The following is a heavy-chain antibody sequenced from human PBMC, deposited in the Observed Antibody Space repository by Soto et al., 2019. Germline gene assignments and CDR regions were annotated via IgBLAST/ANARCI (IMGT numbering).Heavy chain of an antibody. CDR1: GYTFTDYH. Sequence: ASVKVSCKASGYTFTDYHIHWVRQAPGQGLEFMGWINANNGGAGSAQQFQGRVTVTRDTSITTVYMELSNLRSDDTAVYYCAXEGGSETLQPSYNWFDTWGQGTLVTVSS. J-gene: IGHJ5*02. V-gene: IGHV1-2*02. CDR2: INANNGGA. D-gene: IGHD6-25*01. CDR3: AXEGGSETLQPSYNWFDT.